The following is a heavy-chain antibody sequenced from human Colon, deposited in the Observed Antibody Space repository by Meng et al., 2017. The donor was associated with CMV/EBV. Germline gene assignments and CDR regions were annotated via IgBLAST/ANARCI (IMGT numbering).Heavy chain of an antibody. V-gene: IGHV1-2*02. D-gene: IGHD3-10*01. CDR2: INPKTGGT. CDR3: AREGIWFDP. J-gene: IGHJ5*02. Sequence: ASVKVSCKASGYTFTGYHMHWVRQAPGQGLEWMGWINPKTGGTNYAQKFQGRVTMTRDTSISTAYMELNSLRSDDTAVYYCAREGIWFDPWGQGTLVTVSS. CDR1: GYTFTGYH.